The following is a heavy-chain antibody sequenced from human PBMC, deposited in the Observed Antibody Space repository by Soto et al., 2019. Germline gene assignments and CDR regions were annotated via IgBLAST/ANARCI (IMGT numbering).Heavy chain of an antibody. CDR3: ASANGDYVPPILRI. V-gene: IGHV1-18*01. Sequence: QVPLVQSGAEVKKPGASVKVSCKASGYTFTSYGISWVRQAPGQGLEWMGWISAYNGNTNYAQKLQGRVTMTTDTSTSTAYMELRSMRSDDTAVYYCASANGDYVPPILRIWGQGTTVTVSS. CDR2: ISAYNGNT. CDR1: GYTFTSYG. D-gene: IGHD4-17*01. J-gene: IGHJ3*02.